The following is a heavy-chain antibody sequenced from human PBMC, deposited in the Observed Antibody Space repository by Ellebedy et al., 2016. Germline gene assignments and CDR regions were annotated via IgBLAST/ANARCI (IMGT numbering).Heavy chain of an antibody. D-gene: IGHD3-22*01. V-gene: IGHV4-34*01. Sequence: SETLSLTCAVYGGSFSGYYWSWIRQPPGKGLEWIGEINHSGSTNYNPSLKSRVTISVDTSKNQFSLKLSSVTAADTAVYYCARSTPASPMSRPPKYYFDYWGQGTLVTVSS. J-gene: IGHJ4*02. CDR1: GGSFSGYY. CDR2: INHSGST. CDR3: ARSTPASPMSRPPKYYFDY.